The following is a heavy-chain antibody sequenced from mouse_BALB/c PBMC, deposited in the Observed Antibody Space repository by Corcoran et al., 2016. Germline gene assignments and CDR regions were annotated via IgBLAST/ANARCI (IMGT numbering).Heavy chain of an antibody. CDR1: GYTFSSYW. CDR3: ARNYYGSNLFAY. D-gene: IGHD1-1*01. Sequence: QVQLQQSGPQRMKHGASVKISCKSTGYTFSSYWKEWVYHRRVHGLEWLGEIVPGSGNTNYNEKFKGKATFTADTSYNTAYMQLSSRTSEDSAVYYSARNYYGSNLFAYWGQVTLVIVSA. J-gene: IGHJ3*01. CDR2: IVPGSGNT. V-gene: IGHV1-9*01.